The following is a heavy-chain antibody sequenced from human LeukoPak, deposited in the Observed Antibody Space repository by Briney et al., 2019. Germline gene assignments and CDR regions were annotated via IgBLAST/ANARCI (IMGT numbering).Heavy chain of an antibody. CDR1: GYTFTSYY. D-gene: IGHD2-8*01. CDR2: INPSGGST. CDR3: AKDRCSNGIGCYYYYMDV. Sequence: ASVKVSCKASGYTFTSYYMHWVRQAPGQGLEWMGIINPSGGSTSYAQKFQGRVTMTRDMSTSTVYMELSSLRSEDTAVYYCAKDRCSNGIGCYYYYMDVWGKGTTVTISS. J-gene: IGHJ6*03. V-gene: IGHV1-46*01.